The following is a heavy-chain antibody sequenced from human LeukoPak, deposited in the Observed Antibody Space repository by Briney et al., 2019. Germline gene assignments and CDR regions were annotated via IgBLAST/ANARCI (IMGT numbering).Heavy chain of an antibody. D-gene: IGHD5-12*01. CDR1: GYSLSSGYY. J-gene: IGHJ4*02. V-gene: IGHV4-38-2*02. CDR2: IYHNGST. Sequence: SETLSLTCTVSGYSLSSGYYWGWIRQPPGKGLEWIGSIYHNGSTYYNPSLKSRVTISVDTSKNQFSLKLSSVTAADTAVYYCARDRGLRSFDYWGQGTLVTVSS. CDR3: ARDRGLRSFDY.